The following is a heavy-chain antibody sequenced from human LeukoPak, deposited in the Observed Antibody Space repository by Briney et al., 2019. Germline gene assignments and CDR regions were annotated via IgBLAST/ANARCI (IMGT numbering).Heavy chain of an antibody. CDR3: ARSGGGYASGWFY. CDR2: ISGSGGNT. D-gene: IGHD6-19*01. J-gene: IGHJ4*02. Sequence: GGSLRLSCAASGFTFSSYAMTWVRQAPGKGLEWVSAISGSGGNTYYADSVKGRFTISRDNSKNTLYLQMNSLRAEDTAMYYCARSGGGYASGWFYWGQGTLLTVSS. V-gene: IGHV3-23*01. CDR1: GFTFSSYA.